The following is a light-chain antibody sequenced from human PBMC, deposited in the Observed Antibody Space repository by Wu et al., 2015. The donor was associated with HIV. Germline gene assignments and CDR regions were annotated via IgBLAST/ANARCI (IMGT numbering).Light chain of an antibody. Sequence: DIQMTQSPSTLSASVGDRVTITCRASQSFTSWLAWYQQKPGKAPKLLIYKASTLETGVPSRFSGSGSGTEFTLTINSLQPDDFTTYYCQQCDTYPITFGQGTRLEIK. CDR2: KAS. CDR3: QQCDTYPIT. V-gene: IGKV1-5*03. J-gene: IGKJ5*01. CDR1: QSFTSW.